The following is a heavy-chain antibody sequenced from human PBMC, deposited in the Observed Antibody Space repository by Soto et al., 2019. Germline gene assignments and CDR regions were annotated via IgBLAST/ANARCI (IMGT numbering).Heavy chain of an antibody. J-gene: IGHJ6*02. CDR3: AREAVATMVYYGMDV. CDR2: IYYSGST. Sequence: QVQLQESGPGLVKPSQTLSLTCTVSGGSISSGGYYWSWIRQHPGKGLEWIGYIYYSGSTYYNPCLKSRVTITVDTSKNQCSLKLSSVTAADTDVYYCAREAVATMVYYGMDVCGQGTTVTVSS. V-gene: IGHV4-31*03. D-gene: IGHD5-12*01. CDR1: GGSISSGGYY.